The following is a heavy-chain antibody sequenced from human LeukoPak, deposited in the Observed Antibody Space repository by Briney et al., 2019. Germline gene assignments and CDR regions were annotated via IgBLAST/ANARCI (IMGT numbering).Heavy chain of an antibody. CDR2: ISGSGGST. J-gene: IGHJ4*02. D-gene: IGHD6-13*01. Sequence: GGSLRLSCAASGFTFSSYAMSWVRQAPGKGLEWVSAISGSGGSTYYADSVKGRFTISRDNSKNTLYLQMNSLRAEDTAVYYCAKDLDSSGWYEFPPVGYWGQGTLVTVSS. CDR3: AKDLDSSGWYEFPPVGY. V-gene: IGHV3-23*01. CDR1: GFTFSSYA.